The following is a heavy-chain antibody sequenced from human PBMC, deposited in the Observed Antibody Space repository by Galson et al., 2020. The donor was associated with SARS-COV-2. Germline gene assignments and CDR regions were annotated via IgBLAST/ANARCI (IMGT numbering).Heavy chain of an antibody. J-gene: IGHJ6*02. V-gene: IGHV3-30*03. CDR1: GFTFSSYG. D-gene: IGHD1-26*01. CDR3: AACIVGATKREYYYYYGIDV. Sequence: TGGSLRLSCAASGFTFSSYGMHWVRQAPGKGLEWVAVISYDGSNKYYADSVKGRFTISRDNSKNTLYLQMNSLRAEDTAVYYCAACIVGATKREYYYYYGIDVWGQGTTVTVSS. CDR2: ISYDGSNK.